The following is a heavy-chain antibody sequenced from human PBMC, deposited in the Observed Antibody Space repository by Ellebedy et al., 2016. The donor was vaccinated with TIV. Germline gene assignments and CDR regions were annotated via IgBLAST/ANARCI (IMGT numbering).Heavy chain of an antibody. CDR1: GGSISGSSYY. D-gene: IGHD1-26*01. Sequence: MPSETLSLTCPVSGGSISGSSYYWGWIRQPPGQGLEWIGRFYSSGSPYYNPSLKSRVTISVDTSKNQFSLKLSSVTAADTAVYYCARQGIPVGANDYWGQGTLVTVSS. V-gene: IGHV4-39*01. CDR3: ARQGIPVGANDY. CDR2: FYSSGSP. J-gene: IGHJ4*02.